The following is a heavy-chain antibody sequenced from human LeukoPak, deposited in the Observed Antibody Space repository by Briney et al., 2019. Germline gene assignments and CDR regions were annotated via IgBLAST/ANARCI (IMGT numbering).Heavy chain of an antibody. CDR1: GFTVSSNY. CDR3: ARDSGWYNMDV. Sequence: GGSLRLSCAASGFTVSSNYMSWVRQAPGKGLEWVSVIYSGGSTYYADSVKGRFTISRDNSKSTLYLQMNRLRAEDTAVYYCARDSGWYNMDVWGKGTTVTVSS. D-gene: IGHD6-19*01. V-gene: IGHV3-53*01. J-gene: IGHJ6*03. CDR2: IYSGGST.